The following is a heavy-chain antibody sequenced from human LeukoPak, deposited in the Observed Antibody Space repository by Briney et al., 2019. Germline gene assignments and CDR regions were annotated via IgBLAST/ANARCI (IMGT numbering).Heavy chain of an antibody. CDR1: GFTFSGYG. CDR2: IWYDGSNK. J-gene: IGHJ4*02. Sequence: GRSLRLSCAASGFTFSGYGMHWVRQAPGKGLEWVAVIWYDGSNKYYVDSVKGRFTISRDNSKNTLSLQMNSLRAEDTAVYYCARDHGDPYYFDYWGQGTLVTVSS. V-gene: IGHV3-33*01. D-gene: IGHD4-17*01. CDR3: ARDHGDPYYFDY.